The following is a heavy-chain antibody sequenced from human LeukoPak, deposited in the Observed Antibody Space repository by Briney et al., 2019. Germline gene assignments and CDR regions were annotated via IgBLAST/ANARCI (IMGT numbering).Heavy chain of an antibody. CDR2: INHSGST. CDR1: GVSFSGYD. J-gene: IGHJ4*02. Sequence: SETLSLTCAVYGVSFSGYDLGWIRQPPGKGLEWIGEINHSGSTNYNPSLKSRVTISVDTSKNQFSLKLSSVTAPDTAVYYCARGRAFDYWGQGTLVTVSS. CDR3: ARGRAFDY. V-gene: IGHV4-34*01.